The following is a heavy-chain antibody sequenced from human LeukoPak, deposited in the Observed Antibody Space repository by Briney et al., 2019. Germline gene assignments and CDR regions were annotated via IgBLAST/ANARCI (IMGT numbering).Heavy chain of an antibody. V-gene: IGHV3-30*18. CDR2: ISYDGSNK. J-gene: IGHJ4*02. Sequence: PGRSLRLSCAASGFTFSSYGMHWVRQAPGKGLEWVAVISYDGSNKYYADSVKGRITISRDNSKNTLYLQMNSLRAEDTAVYYCAKVNSGYDIYYFDYWGQGTLVTVSS. CDR1: GFTFSSYG. CDR3: AKVNSGYDIYYFDY. D-gene: IGHD5-12*01.